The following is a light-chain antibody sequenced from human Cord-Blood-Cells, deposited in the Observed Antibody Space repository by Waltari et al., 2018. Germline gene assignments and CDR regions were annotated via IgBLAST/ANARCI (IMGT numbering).Light chain of an antibody. Sequence: QSALTQPRSVSGSPGQSVTISCTGNSSDVGGYNYVPWYQQHPGKAPKLMIYDVSKRPSGVPDRFSGSKSGNTASLTISGLQAEDEADYYCCSYAGSYTFWVFGGGTKLTVL. CDR3: CSYAGSYTFWV. V-gene: IGLV2-11*01. J-gene: IGLJ3*02. CDR2: DVS. CDR1: SSDVGGYNY.